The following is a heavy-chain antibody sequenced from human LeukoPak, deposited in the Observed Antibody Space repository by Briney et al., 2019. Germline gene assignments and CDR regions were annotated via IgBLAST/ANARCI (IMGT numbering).Heavy chain of an antibody. Sequence: SETLSLTCTVSGGSISSYYWSWIRQPPGKGLEWIGEINHSGSTNYNPSLKSRVTISVDTSKNQFSLKLSSVTAADTAVYYCARGPPWYSSSWYYFDYWGQGTLVTVSS. V-gene: IGHV4-34*01. CDR1: GGSISSYY. CDR3: ARGPPWYSSSWYYFDY. D-gene: IGHD6-13*01. CDR2: INHSGST. J-gene: IGHJ4*02.